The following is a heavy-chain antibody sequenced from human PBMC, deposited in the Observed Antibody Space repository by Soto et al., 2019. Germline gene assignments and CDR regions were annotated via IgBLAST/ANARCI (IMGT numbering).Heavy chain of an antibody. J-gene: IGHJ6*02. CDR3: ARENYDLWSGYYRQQYHYYGMDV. D-gene: IGHD3-3*01. Sequence: VKVSCKASGYTFSSYAMHWVRQAPGQGLEWMGWISAYNGNTNYAQNLQGRVTMTTDTSTSTAYMELRSLRSDDTAVYYCARENYDLWSGYYRQQYHYYGMDVWGQGTTVTSP. CDR1: GYTFSSYA. V-gene: IGHV1-18*01. CDR2: ISAYNGNT.